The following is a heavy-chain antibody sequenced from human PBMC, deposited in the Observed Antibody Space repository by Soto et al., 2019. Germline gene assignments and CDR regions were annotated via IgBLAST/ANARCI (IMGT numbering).Heavy chain of an antibody. CDR3: ARGGRQWLVTSDFNY. J-gene: IGHJ4*02. Sequence: VQLVESGGGVVQPGRSLRLSFAASGFTFSDYAMHWVRQAPGKGLEWVAVVSHDGRNTHYANSVKGRFTISRDSSTNTVSLEMTSLRAEDTAVYYCARGGRQWLVTSDFNYWGQGALVTVSS. D-gene: IGHD6-19*01. CDR1: GFTFSDYA. V-gene: IGHV3-30*03. CDR2: VSHDGRNT.